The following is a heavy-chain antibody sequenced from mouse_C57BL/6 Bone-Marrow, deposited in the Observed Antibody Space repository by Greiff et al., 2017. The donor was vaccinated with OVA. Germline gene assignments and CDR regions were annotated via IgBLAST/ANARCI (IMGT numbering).Heavy chain of an antibody. J-gene: IGHJ4*01. CDR2: ISDGGSYT. Sequence: EVKLVESGGGLVKPGGSLKLSCAASGFTFSSYAMSWVRQTPEKRLEWVATISDGGSYTYYPDNVKGRFTISRDTAKNNLYLQMSHLKSEDTAMYYCARKLWLRRRAGYYAMDYWGQGTSVTVSS. V-gene: IGHV5-4*03. D-gene: IGHD2-2*01. CDR1: GFTFSSYA. CDR3: ARKLWLRRRAGYYAMDY.